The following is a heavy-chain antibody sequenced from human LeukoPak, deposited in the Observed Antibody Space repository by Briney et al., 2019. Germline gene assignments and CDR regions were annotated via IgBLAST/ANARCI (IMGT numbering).Heavy chain of an antibody. CDR3: AGPRRGGLLLAFDI. Sequence: ASVKVSCKASGGTFSSYVMSWVRQAPGQGLEWMGGIIPIFGTANYAQKFQGRVTITADESTSTAYMELSSLRSEDTAVYYCAGPRRGGLLLAFDIWGRGTMVTVSS. D-gene: IGHD3-22*01. J-gene: IGHJ3*02. CDR2: IIPIFGTA. CDR1: GGTFSSYV. V-gene: IGHV1-69*01.